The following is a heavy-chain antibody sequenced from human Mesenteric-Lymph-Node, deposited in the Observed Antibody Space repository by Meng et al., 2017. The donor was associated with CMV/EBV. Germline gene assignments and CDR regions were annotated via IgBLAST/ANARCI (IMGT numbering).Heavy chain of an antibody. V-gene: IGHV3-23*01. Sequence: GGSLRLSCAASGFTFNSYAMSWVRQAPGKGLEWVSTISGSGNNTYYADSMKGRFTISRDNSKNTLYLQMNSLRAEDTAVYYCAKDRVLDYWGQGTLVTVSS. D-gene: IGHD1-1*01. CDR3: AKDRVLDY. CDR1: GFTFNSYA. CDR2: ISGSGNNT. J-gene: IGHJ4*02.